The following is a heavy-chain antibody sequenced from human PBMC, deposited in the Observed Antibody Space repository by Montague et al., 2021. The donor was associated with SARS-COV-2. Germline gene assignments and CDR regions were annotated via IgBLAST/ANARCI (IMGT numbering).Heavy chain of an antibody. V-gene: IGHV4-34*01. Sequence: SETLSLICAVYGGSFNDHFWTWIRQPPGKGLEWIGDITPNGTSNYNPSLKSRVSLSADTSKNQFSLYLGSVTAADTAVYYCARGRQHFNMVVVVMTGGEYYFDYWGHGTLVTVSS. CDR2: ITPNGTS. D-gene: IGHD3-22*01. CDR3: ARGRQHFNMVVVVMTGGEYYFDY. CDR1: GGSFNDHF. J-gene: IGHJ4*01.